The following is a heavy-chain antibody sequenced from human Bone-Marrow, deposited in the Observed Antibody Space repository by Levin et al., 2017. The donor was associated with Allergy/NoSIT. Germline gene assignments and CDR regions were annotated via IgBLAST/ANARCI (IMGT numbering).Heavy chain of an antibody. V-gene: IGHV3-11*01. CDR3: ARAVVTDLCCNFDY. CDR1: GFTFSDSY. D-gene: IGHD3-16*01. CDR2: ISSSGALI. Sequence: PGGSLRLSCAASGFTFSDSYMSWIRQAPGKGLEWLSYISSSGALIYYADSVKGRFTISRDNAKNSLFLQMNSLRAEDTGVYFCARAVVTDLCCNFDYWGQGTLITVSS. J-gene: IGHJ4*02.